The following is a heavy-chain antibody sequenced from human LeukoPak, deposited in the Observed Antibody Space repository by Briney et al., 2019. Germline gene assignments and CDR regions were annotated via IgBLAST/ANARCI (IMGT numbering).Heavy chain of an antibody. D-gene: IGHD3-22*01. CDR1: GGSFSGYY. Sequence: PSETLSLTCAVYGGSFSGYYWSWIRQPPGKGLEWIGEINHSGNTNYNPSLKSRVTISVDTSKNQFSLKLSSVTAADTAVYYCARLRLKGYDSSGYRWPVPFDYWGQGTLVTVSS. J-gene: IGHJ4*02. V-gene: IGHV4-34*01. CDR3: ARLRLKGYDSSGYRWPVPFDY. CDR2: INHSGNT.